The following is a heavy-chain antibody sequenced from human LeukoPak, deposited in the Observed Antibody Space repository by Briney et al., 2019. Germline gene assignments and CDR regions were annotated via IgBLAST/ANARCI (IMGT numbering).Heavy chain of an antibody. V-gene: IGHV3-7*01. J-gene: IGHJ5*02. Sequence: PGGSLRLSCGASGITFSSFWMTWVRQSPGKGLEWVANINPDGTKTTYVDSVKGRFTISRDNAKNSVFLHMRSLRAEDTAVYYCATAPAAADSSCGQGTLVAVSS. CDR2: INPDGTKT. CDR3: ATAPAAADSS. D-gene: IGHD6-13*01. CDR1: GITFSSFW.